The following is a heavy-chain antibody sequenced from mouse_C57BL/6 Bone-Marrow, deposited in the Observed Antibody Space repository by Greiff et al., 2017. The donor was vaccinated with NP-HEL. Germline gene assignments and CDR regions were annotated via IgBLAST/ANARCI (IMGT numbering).Heavy chain of an antibody. CDR2: INPSNGGT. CDR1: GYTFTSYW. Sequence: VQLQQPGTELVKPGASVKLSCKASGYTFTSYWMHWVKQRPGQGLEWIGNINPSNGGTNYNEKFKSKATLTVDTSSSTANVQLSSLTSDDTAVEYGARGGRGPLWYWGQGTTLTVSS. V-gene: IGHV1-53*01. D-gene: IGHD1-1*02. J-gene: IGHJ2*01. CDR3: ARGGRGPLWY.